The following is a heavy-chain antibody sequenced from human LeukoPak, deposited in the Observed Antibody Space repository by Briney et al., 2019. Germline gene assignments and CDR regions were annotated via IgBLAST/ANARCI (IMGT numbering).Heavy chain of an antibody. V-gene: IGHV4-34*01. CDR2: INHSGST. Sequence: SETLSLTCAVYGGSFSGYYWSWIRQPPGKGLEWIGEINHSGSTNYNPSLKSRVTISVDTSKNQFSLKLSSVTAADTAVYYCARGRVAAAGRSGRIDYWGHGTLVTVSS. CDR1: GGSFSGYY. D-gene: IGHD6-13*01. CDR3: ARGRVAAAGRSGRIDY. J-gene: IGHJ4*01.